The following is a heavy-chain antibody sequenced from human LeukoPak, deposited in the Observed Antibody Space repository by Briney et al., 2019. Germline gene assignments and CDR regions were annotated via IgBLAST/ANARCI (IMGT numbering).Heavy chain of an antibody. V-gene: IGHV3-48*03. CDR1: GFTFSSYE. D-gene: IGHD3-10*01. J-gene: IGHJ6*03. Sequence: PGGSLRLSCAASGFTFSSYEMNWVRQAPGKGLEWVSYISSSGSTIYYADSVKGRFTISRDSAKNSLYLQMNSLRAEDTAVYYCARDYYREYYMDVWGKGTTVTISS. CDR2: ISSSGSTI. CDR3: ARDYYREYYMDV.